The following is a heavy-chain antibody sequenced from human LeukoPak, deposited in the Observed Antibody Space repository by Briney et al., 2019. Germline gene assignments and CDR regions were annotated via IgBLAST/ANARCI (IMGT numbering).Heavy chain of an antibody. CDR2: FDPEDGET. V-gene: IGHV1-24*01. Sequence: ASVKVFCKVSGYTLTELSMHWVRQAPGKGLEWMGGFDPEDGETIYAQKFQGRVTMTEDTSTDTAYMELSSLRSEDTAVYYCATTHGMTTVARLRHRGAFDIWGQGTMVTVSS. D-gene: IGHD4-17*01. J-gene: IGHJ3*02. CDR1: GYTLTELS. CDR3: ATTHGMTTVARLRHRGAFDI.